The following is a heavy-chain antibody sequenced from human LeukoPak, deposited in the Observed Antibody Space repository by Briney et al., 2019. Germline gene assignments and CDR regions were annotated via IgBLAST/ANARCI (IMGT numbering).Heavy chain of an antibody. Sequence: KPSETLSLTCSVSGASLSDYYWSWMRQPAGKRLEWIGRVYTSGITNYNPSLKSRVTMSVDTSKNQFSLRLSSVTAADTAVYYCARGGSSWQSFDYWGQGTLVTVSS. CDR1: GASLSDYY. V-gene: IGHV4-4*07. CDR2: VYTSGIT. D-gene: IGHD6-13*01. J-gene: IGHJ4*02. CDR3: ARGGSSWQSFDY.